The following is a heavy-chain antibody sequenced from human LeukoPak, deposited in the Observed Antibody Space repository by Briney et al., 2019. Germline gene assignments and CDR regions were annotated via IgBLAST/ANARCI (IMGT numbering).Heavy chain of an antibody. CDR1: GFTFSSYW. CDR3: ARVGQAGYVGYPLDY. J-gene: IGHJ4*02. D-gene: IGHD5-12*01. CDR2: INSDGSST. V-gene: IGHV3-74*01. Sequence: GGSLRLSCAASGFTFSSYWMHWVRQAPGKGLMWVSRINSDGSSTSYADSVKGRFTISRDNAKNTLYLRMNSLRAEDTAVFYCARVGQAGYVGYPLDYRGQGNLVTVSS.